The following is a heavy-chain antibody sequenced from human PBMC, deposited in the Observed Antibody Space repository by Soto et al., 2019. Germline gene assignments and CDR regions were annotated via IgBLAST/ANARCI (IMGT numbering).Heavy chain of an antibody. CDR2: IYHSGSP. CDR3: ARGERDYDFWSGYNWFDP. Sequence: SETLSLTCTVSGYSISSGYYWGWIRPPPGKGLEWIGSIYHSGSPYYNPSLKSRFTISVDTSKNQFSLKLSSVTAADTAVYYCARGERDYDFWSGYNWFDPWGQGTLVTVSS. J-gene: IGHJ5*02. V-gene: IGHV4-38-2*02. D-gene: IGHD3-3*01. CDR1: GYSISSGYY.